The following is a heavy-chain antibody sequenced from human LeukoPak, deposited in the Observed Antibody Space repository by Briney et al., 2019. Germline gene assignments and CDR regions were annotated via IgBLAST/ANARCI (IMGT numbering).Heavy chain of an antibody. CDR3: ARLGIYGGKRDYFDY. D-gene: IGHD5-12*01. V-gene: IGHV2-70*04. CDR1: GFSLSTRGMR. J-gene: IGHJ4*02. Sequence: SGPALVKPTQTLTLTCTFSGFSLSTRGMRVSWIRQPPGKALEWLARIDWDDDKFYSTSLKARLTISKDTSKNQVVLTMTNMDPVDTATYYCARLGIYGGKRDYFDYWGQGTLVTVSS. CDR2: IDWDDDK.